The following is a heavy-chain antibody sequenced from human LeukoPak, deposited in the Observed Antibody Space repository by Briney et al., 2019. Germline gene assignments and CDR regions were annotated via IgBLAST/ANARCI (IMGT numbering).Heavy chain of an antibody. CDR2: INPNSGGT. CDR1: GYTFTGYY. J-gene: IGHJ3*02. CDR3: ARDYGDYQPHDAFDI. V-gene: IGHV1-2*02. Sequence: ASVKVSCKASGYTFTGYYMHWVRQAPGQGLEWMGWINPNSGGTNYAQKFQGRVTMTRDTSISTAYMELSRLRSDDTAVYYCARDYGDYQPHDAFDIWGQGTMVTVSS. D-gene: IGHD4-17*01.